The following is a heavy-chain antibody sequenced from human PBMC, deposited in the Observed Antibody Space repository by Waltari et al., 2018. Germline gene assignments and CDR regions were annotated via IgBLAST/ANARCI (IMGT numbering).Heavy chain of an antibody. Sequence: QVHLVQSGAEVKKPGASVQVSCKASGCTFTGYYIQWVRGAPGQGLEWMGRINPNSGDTNYAQKFQGRVTLTRDTSINTAYMELSSLKSDDTAVYYCARDLGSDYGNRDYWGQGTLVTVPS. J-gene: IGHJ4*02. V-gene: IGHV1-2*06. CDR1: GCTFTGYY. CDR3: ARDLGSDYGNRDY. CDR2: INPNSGDT. D-gene: IGHD4-17*01.